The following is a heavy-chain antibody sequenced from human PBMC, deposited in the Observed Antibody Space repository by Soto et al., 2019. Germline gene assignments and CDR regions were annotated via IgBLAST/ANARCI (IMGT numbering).Heavy chain of an antibody. D-gene: IGHD3-9*01. CDR2: INHSGST. CDR1: GGSFSGYY. CDR3: ARGRYDILPGYRPRMYYFDY. V-gene: IGHV4-34*01. Sequence: ASETLSLTCAVYGGSFSGYYWSWIRQPPGKGLEWIGEINHSGSTNYNPSLKSRVTISVDTSKNQFSLKLSSVTAADTAVYYCARGRYDILPGYRPRMYYFDYWGQGTLVTVSS. J-gene: IGHJ4*02.